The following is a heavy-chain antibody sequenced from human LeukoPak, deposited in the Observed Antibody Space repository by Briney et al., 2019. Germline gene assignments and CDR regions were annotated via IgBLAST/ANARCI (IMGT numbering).Heavy chain of an antibody. CDR2: INSKSGDR. J-gene: IGHJ4*02. CDR1: GYTFTGHY. Sequence: ASVKVSCKASGYTFTGHYMHWARQAPGQGLEWMGWINSKSGDRNSAQKFQGRVTMTRDTSISTVYMELSRLRPDDTAVYYCAREGWDRTDTAELDHWGRGTLVTVSS. CDR3: AREGWDRTDTAELDH. D-gene: IGHD1-14*01. V-gene: IGHV1-2*02.